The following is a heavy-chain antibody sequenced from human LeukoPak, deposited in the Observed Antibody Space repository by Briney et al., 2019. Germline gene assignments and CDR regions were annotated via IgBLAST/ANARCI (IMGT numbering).Heavy chain of an antibody. CDR1: GFTFSSYG. Sequence: GGSLRLSCAASGFTFSSYGMHWVRQAPGKGLEWVAVISYDGSNKYYADSVKGRFTISRDNSKNTLYLQMNSLRAEDTAVYYCAKDYELDDGYSYGRYYYGMDVWGQGTTVTVSS. CDR2: ISYDGSNK. V-gene: IGHV3-30*18. CDR3: AKDYELDDGYSYGRYYYGMDV. J-gene: IGHJ6*02. D-gene: IGHD5-18*01.